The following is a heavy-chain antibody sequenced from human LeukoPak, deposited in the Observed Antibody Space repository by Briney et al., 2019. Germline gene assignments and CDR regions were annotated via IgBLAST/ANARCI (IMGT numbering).Heavy chain of an antibody. D-gene: IGHD4-17*01. CDR3: ASLDYGDYTENFDY. J-gene: IGHJ4*02. CDR1: GFTFSSYA. V-gene: IGHV3-30-3*01. CDR2: ISYDGSNK. Sequence: GGSLRLSCAASGFTFSSYAMHWVRQAPGKGLEWVAVISYDGSNKYYADSVKGRFTISRDNSKNTLYLQMNSLRAEDTAVYYCASLDYGDYTENFDYWGQGTLVTVSS.